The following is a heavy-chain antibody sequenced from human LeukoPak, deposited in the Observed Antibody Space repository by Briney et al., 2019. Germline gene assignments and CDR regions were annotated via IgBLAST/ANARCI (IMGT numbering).Heavy chain of an antibody. V-gene: IGHV3-9*03. Sequence: PGRSLRLSCAASGFTFDDYAMHWVRQAPGKGLEWVSGISWNSGSIGYADSVKGRFTISRDNAKNSLYLQMNSLRAEDMALYYCAKEAGSSGWYYFDYWGQGTLVTVSS. D-gene: IGHD6-19*01. J-gene: IGHJ4*02. CDR1: GFTFDDYA. CDR2: ISWNSGSI. CDR3: AKEAGSSGWYYFDY.